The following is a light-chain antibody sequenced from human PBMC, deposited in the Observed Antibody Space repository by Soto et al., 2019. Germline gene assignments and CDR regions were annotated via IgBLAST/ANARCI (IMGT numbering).Light chain of an antibody. CDR3: ETWDSSLSAAV. Sequence: QSVLTQPPSVSAAPGQKVAISCSGSSHNIGNDYVSWYQQLPGTAPKLLIYENNKRPSGIPDRFSGSKSGTSATLGITGLQSGDEADYYCETWDSSLSAAVFGGGTQLTVL. J-gene: IGLJ7*01. V-gene: IGLV1-51*02. CDR2: ENN. CDR1: SHNIGNDY.